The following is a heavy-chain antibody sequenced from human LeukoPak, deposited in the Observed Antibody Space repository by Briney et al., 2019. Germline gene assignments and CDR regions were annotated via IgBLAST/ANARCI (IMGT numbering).Heavy chain of an antibody. CDR3: ASRTPYSSSWYGYFDL. CDR1: GGSISSSSYY. D-gene: IGHD6-13*01. CDR2: IYHSGST. V-gene: IGHV4-39*07. Sequence: PSETLSLTCTVSGGSISSSSYYWGWIRQPPGKGLEWIGSIYHSGSTYYNPSLKSRVTISVDTSKNQFSLKLSSVTAADTAVYYCASRTPYSSSWYGYFDLWGRGTLVTVSS. J-gene: IGHJ2*01.